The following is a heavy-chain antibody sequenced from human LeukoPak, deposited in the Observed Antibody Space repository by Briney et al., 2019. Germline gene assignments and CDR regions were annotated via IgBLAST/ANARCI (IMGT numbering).Heavy chain of an antibody. CDR3: ARGGYSGYGWYFDY. V-gene: IGHV4-59*01. Sequence: PSETLSLTRTVSGGSISSYYWNWIRQPPGKGLEWIGYIYYSGSTNYNPSLKSRVTISVDTSKNQFSLRLSSVTAADTAVYYCARGGYSGYGWYFDYWGQGTLVTVSS. D-gene: IGHD5-12*01. CDR2: IYYSGST. CDR1: GGSISSYY. J-gene: IGHJ4*02.